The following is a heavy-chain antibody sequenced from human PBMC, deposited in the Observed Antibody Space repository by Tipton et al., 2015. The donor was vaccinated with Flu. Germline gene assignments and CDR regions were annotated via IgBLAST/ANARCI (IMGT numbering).Heavy chain of an antibody. D-gene: IGHD4-17*01. CDR2: IHRTGTT. V-gene: IGHV4-38-2*01. CDR3: ARIEWTVTTPRYFDL. J-gene: IGHJ2*01. CDR1: GDSIGSDFF. Sequence: TLSLTCSVSGDSIGSDFFWGWIRQPPGKGLEWIGNIHRTGTTYYNPSLTSRVTISMDTSKDHFSLKLSSVTAADTAVYYCARIEWTVTTPRYFDLWGRGTLVTVSS.